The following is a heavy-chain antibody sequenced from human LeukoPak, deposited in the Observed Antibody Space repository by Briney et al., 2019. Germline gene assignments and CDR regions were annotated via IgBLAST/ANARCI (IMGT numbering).Heavy chain of an antibody. J-gene: IGHJ3*02. CDR2: TYYRSKWYN. V-gene: IGHV6-1*01. CDR1: GDSVSINSVA. D-gene: IGHD2-2*01. Sequence: SQTLPLTFAISGDSVSINSVAWNWIRQSPSRGLEWLGSTYYRSKWYNDAAVSVKSRITINPNTSKNQFSLQLNSVNPEDTAVYYCARKYAGGAFDIWGQGTMVTVSS. CDR3: ARKYAGGAFDI.